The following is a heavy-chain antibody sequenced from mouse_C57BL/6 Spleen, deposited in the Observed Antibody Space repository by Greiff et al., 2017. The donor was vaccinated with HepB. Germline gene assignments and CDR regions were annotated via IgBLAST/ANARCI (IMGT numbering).Heavy chain of an antibody. Sequence: EVKLVESGGGLVKPGGSLKLSCAASGFTFSDYGMHWVRQAPEKGLEWVAYISSGSSTIYYADTVKGRFTISRDNAKNTLFLQMTSLRSEDTAMYYGARCNYYAMDYWGQGTSVTVSS. CDR2: ISSGSSTI. CDR3: ARCNYYAMDY. J-gene: IGHJ4*01. CDR1: GFTFSDYG. V-gene: IGHV5-17*01.